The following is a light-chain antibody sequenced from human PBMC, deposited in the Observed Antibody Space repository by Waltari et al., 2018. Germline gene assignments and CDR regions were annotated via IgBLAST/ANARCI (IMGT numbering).Light chain of an antibody. J-gene: IGLJ2*01. Sequence: SYDLTQPPSVSVSPGQTANIPCSGDKLGDTFASWYQQKPGQSPVLVIYRDTERPSGVPERFSGSSSGDTATLTISGTQTMDEADYYCQAWVRGIHVVFGGGTKLTVL. CDR3: QAWVRGIHVV. V-gene: IGLV3-1*01. CDR1: KLGDTF. CDR2: RDT.